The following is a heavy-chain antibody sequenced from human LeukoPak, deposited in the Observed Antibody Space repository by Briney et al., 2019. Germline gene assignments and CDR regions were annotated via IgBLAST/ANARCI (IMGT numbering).Heavy chain of an antibody. CDR1: GFTFRNAW. J-gene: IGHJ4*02. V-gene: IGHV3-23*01. D-gene: IGHD7-27*01. CDR2: ITPDAGRT. CDR3: VQDWAWGAFGY. Sequence: PGGSLRLSCAASGFTFRNAWMSWVRQAPGKGLEWVSGITPDAGRTYHADSVKGRFTIYRDNSKNTVYLQMNSLGAEDTAVYYCVQDWAWGAFGYWGQGTLVTVSS.